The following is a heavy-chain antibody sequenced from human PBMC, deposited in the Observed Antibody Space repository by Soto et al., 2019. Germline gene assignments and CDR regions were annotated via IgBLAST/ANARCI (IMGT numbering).Heavy chain of an antibody. CDR3: APPRGHCISTSCYPSYYFDY. Sequence: QITLKESGPTLVKPTQTLTLTCTFSGFSLSTSGVGVGWIRQPPGKALEWLALIYWDDDKRYSPSLKSRLTITNDTSKNQVVLTMTNMDPVDTAPYYCAPPRGHCISTSCYPSYYFDYWGQGTLVTVSS. CDR2: IYWDDDK. CDR1: GFSLSTSGVG. D-gene: IGHD2-2*01. J-gene: IGHJ4*02. V-gene: IGHV2-5*02.